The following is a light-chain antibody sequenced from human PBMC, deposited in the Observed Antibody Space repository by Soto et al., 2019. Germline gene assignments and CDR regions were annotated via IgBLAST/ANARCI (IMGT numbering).Light chain of an antibody. CDR2: EVI. CDR3: SSYAGSNNLV. J-gene: IGLJ3*02. V-gene: IGLV2-8*01. CDR1: SSDVGGYHY. Sequence: QPVLTQPPSASGSPGQSVTISCTGTSSDVGGYHYVSWYQQHPGKAPKLMIYEVIKRPSGVPDRFSGSKSGNTASLAVSGLQAEDEADYYCSSYAGSNNLVFGGGTKLTVL.